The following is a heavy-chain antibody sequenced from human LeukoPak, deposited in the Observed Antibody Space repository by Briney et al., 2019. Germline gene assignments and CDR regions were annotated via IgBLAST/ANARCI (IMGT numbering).Heavy chain of an antibody. CDR3: ARDRRRYCSGGSCYPGYYYYGMDV. Sequence: ASVKVSCKASGYTFTGYYMHWVRQAPGQGLEWMGRINPNSGGTNYAQKFQGRVTMTRDTSISTAYMELSSLRSEDTAVYYCARDRRRYCSGGSCYPGYYYYGMDVWGQGTTVTVSS. V-gene: IGHV1-2*06. CDR2: INPNSGGT. J-gene: IGHJ6*02. CDR1: GYTFTGYY. D-gene: IGHD2-15*01.